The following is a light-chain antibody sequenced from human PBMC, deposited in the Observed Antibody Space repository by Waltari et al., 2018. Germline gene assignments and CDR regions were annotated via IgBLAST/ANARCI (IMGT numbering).Light chain of an antibody. CDR2: AIK. J-gene: IGLJ2*01. V-gene: IGLV2-11*01. CDR3: CSYAGNSMI. Sequence: QSALTQPRSVSGSPGQSVTISCSGTSSDIGAYMYVSWYQQHPGKAPRLISYAIKKRPSGVPDRFSGSKSGNTASLTISGLQPDDGADYFCCSYAGNSMIFGGGTMLTVL. CDR1: SSDIGAYMY.